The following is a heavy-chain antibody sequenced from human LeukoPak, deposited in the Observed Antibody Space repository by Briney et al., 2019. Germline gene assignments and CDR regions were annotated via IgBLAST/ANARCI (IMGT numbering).Heavy chain of an antibody. CDR1: GGSFSGYY. CDR2: INHSGST. J-gene: IGHJ6*03. CDR3: ASSIAARPYYYYYYMDV. Sequence: SETLSLTCAVYGGSFSGYYWSWIRQPPGKGLEWIGEINHSGSTNYNPSLKSRVTISVDTSKNQFSLRLSSVTAADTAVYYCASSIAARPYYYYYYMDVWGKGTTVTVSS. V-gene: IGHV4-34*01. D-gene: IGHD6-6*01.